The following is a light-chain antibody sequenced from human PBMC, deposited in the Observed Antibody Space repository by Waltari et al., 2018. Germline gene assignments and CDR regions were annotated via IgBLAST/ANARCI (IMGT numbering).Light chain of an antibody. Sequence: EIVMTQSPGTLSVSPGESSTLSCRASQTISTNLAWYQQKPGQAPRLLIFGASTRATGIPARFSGSGSGTEFTLTISSLQSEDFAIYYCQQYNLWPLTFGGGTTVEI. V-gene: IGKV3-15*01. J-gene: IGKJ4*01. CDR2: GAS. CDR3: QQYNLWPLT. CDR1: QTISTN.